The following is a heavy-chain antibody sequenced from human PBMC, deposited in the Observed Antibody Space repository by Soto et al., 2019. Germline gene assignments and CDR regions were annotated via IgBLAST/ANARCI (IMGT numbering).Heavy chain of an antibody. Sequence: PGESLKISCKGSGYSFTSYWIGWVRQMPGKGLEWMGIIYPGDSDTRYSPSFQGQVTISADKSISTAYLQWSSLKASDTAMYYCARLPCSSTSCYPAFYYYYGMDVWGQGTTVTVSS. D-gene: IGHD2-2*01. CDR2: IYPGDSDT. CDR3: ARLPCSSTSCYPAFYYYYGMDV. J-gene: IGHJ6*02. CDR1: GYSFTSYW. V-gene: IGHV5-51*01.